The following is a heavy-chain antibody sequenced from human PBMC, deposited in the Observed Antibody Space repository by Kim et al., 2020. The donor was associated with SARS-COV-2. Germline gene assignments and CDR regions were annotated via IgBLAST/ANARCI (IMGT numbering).Heavy chain of an antibody. CDR3: ARDGSWGHYDY. V-gene: IGHV4-59*01. J-gene: IGHJ4*02. Sequence: TNYTPALKSRVTISVDTSKNQFSLKLSAVTAADTAVYYCARDGSWGHYDYWGQGTLGTVSS. D-gene: IGHD1-26*01. CDR2: T.